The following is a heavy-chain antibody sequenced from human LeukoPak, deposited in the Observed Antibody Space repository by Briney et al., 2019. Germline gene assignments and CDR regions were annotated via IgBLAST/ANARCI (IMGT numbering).Heavy chain of an antibody. J-gene: IGHJ6*03. CDR2: IRSKPHNYAT. CDR1: GFIFSGSA. V-gene: IGHV3-73*01. D-gene: IGHD4-17*01. CDR3: SRHAGDYENYYYYMDV. Sequence: PGGSLRLSCAASGFIFSGSALHWVRQASGKGLEWVGRIRSKPHNYATAYTASVKGRFTISRDDSKNTAYLQMNSLKTDDTAVYYCSRHAGDYENYYYYMDVWGKGTTVTVSS.